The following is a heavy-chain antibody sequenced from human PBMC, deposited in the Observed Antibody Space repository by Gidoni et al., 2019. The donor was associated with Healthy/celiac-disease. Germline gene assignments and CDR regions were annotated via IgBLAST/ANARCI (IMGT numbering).Heavy chain of an antibody. CDR2: IRSKAYGGTT. CDR1: GFTFGDYA. V-gene: IGHV3-49*03. CDR3: TRYSSGNSLYGMDV. J-gene: IGHJ6*02. Sequence: EVQLVESGGGLVQPGRSLRLSCTASGFTFGDYAMSWFRQAPGKGLEWVGFIRSKAYGGTTEYAASVKGRFTISRDDSKSIAYLQMNSLKTEDTAVYYCTRYSSGNSLYGMDVWGQGTTVTVSS. D-gene: IGHD3-3*01.